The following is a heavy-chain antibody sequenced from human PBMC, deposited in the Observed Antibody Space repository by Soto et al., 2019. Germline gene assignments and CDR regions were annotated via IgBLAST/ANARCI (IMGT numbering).Heavy chain of an antibody. Sequence: AGSLRLSCAASGFTFNTYNMNWVRQAPGKGLEWVSYISDSSSTIHYADSVKGRFTISRDNAKNSLYLQMNSLRAEDTAVYYCARDDYTYYDDSSGYHFDYWGQGALVTVSS. CDR3: ARDDYTYYDDSSGYHFDY. V-gene: IGHV3-48*01. D-gene: IGHD3-22*01. CDR2: ISDSSSTI. CDR1: GFTFNTYN. J-gene: IGHJ4*02.